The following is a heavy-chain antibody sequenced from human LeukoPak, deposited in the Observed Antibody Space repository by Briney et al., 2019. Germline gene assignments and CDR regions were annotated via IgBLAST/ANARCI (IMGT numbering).Heavy chain of an antibody. CDR1: GGSISSYY. J-gene: IGHJ6*02. CDR3: ARAFSESYYYYGMDV. V-gene: IGHV4-59*01. D-gene: IGHD1-26*01. Sequence: PSETLSLTCSVSGGSISSYYWMWIRQPPGKGLEWIGYVYYSGRTNYNPSLKSRVTISVDTSKNQFSLKLSSVPAADTAVYYCARAFSESYYYYGMDVWGQGTTVTVSS. CDR2: VYYSGRT.